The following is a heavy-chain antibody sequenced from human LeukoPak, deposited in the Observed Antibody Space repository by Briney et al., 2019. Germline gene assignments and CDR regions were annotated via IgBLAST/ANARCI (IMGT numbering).Heavy chain of an antibody. CDR1: GFTFSGSA. V-gene: IGHV3-73*01. Sequence: QPGGSLRLSCAASGFTFSGSAMHWVRQASGKGLEWVGRIRSKANSYATAYAASVNGRFTISRDDSKNTAYLQMNSLKTEDTAVYYCTRQGTYDFWSGYLGFNYYYYMDVWGKGTTVTVSS. D-gene: IGHD3-3*01. CDR3: TRQGTYDFWSGYLGFNYYYYMDV. CDR2: IRSKANSYAT. J-gene: IGHJ6*03.